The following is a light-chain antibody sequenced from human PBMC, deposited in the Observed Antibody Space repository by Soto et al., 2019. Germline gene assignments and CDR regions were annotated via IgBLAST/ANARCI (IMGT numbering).Light chain of an antibody. Sequence: QSALTQPASVSGSPGQSITISCTGTSSDVGGYNYVSWYQQHPGKAPKLMIYDVSNRPSGVSNRFSGSKSGNTASLTISGLQAEGEADYYCSAYTRSSTVVFGGGTQLTV. V-gene: IGLV2-14*01. CDR2: DVS. J-gene: IGLJ2*01. CDR3: SAYTRSSTVV. CDR1: SSDVGGYNY.